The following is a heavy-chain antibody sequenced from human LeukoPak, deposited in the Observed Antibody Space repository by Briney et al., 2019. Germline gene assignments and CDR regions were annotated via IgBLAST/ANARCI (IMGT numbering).Heavy chain of an antibody. CDR2: ISWNSGSI. CDR1: GFSFDDYV. CDR3: AREGPYSGSYYLDY. V-gene: IGHV3-9*01. D-gene: IGHD1-26*01. Sequence: GTSLRLSCAASGFSFDDYVMHWVRQAPGKGLEWVSGISWNSGSIGYADSVKGRFTISRDNSKNTLYLQMNSLRAEDTAVYYCAREGPYSGSYYLDYWGQGTLVTVSS. J-gene: IGHJ4*02.